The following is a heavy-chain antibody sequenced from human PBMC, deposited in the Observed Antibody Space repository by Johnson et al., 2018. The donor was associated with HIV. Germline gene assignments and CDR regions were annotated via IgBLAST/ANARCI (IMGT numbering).Heavy chain of an antibody. CDR2: ISSSGSTI. D-gene: IGHD5-12*01. V-gene: IGHV3-48*04. CDR1: GFTFSTYA. Sequence: EVQLVESGGGVVQPGRSLRLSCAASGFTFSTYAMHWVRQAPGKGLEWVSYISSSGSTIYYADSVKGRFTVSRDNAKNSLYLQMNSLRAEDTAVYYCAGTYDVLDGFDIWGQGTMVTVSS. CDR3: AGTYDVLDGFDI. J-gene: IGHJ3*02.